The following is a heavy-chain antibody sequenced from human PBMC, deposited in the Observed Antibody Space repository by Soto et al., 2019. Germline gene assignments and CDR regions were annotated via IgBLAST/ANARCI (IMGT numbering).Heavy chain of an antibody. CDR3: TRAFWGWELPRWLFDY. V-gene: IGHV3-49*03. D-gene: IGHD1-26*01. Sequence: PGGSLRLSCTASGFTFGDYAMSWFRQAPGKGQEWVGFIRSKAYGGTTEYAASVKGRFTISRDDSKSIAYLQMNSLKTEDTAVYYCTRAFWGWELPRWLFDYWGQGTLVTVSS. J-gene: IGHJ4*02. CDR2: IRSKAYGGTT. CDR1: GFTFGDYA.